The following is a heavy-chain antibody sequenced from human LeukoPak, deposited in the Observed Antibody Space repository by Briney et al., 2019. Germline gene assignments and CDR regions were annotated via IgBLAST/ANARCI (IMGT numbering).Heavy chain of an antibody. Sequence: GGSLRLSCAASGFTFSIYGMSCVRDAREEGLEWGSAISGSGGSTYYADSVKGLFTIPRDNSKNMLYLQMNSLKAEDTAVYYCARVVPPTDYGSGSYFWDPYYFDYWGQGTLVTVSS. CDR1: GFTFSIYG. CDR3: ARVVPPTDYGSGSYFWDPYYFDY. CDR2: ISGSGGST. J-gene: IGHJ4*02. D-gene: IGHD3-10*01. V-gene: IGHV3-23*01.